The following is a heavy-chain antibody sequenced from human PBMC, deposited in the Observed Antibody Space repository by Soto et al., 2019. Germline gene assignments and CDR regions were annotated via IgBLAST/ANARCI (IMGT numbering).Heavy chain of an antibody. J-gene: IGHJ4*02. CDR1: GFTFTSSA. D-gene: IGHD6-19*01. V-gene: IGHV1-58*01. CDR2: IVVGSGNT. CDR3: AAGSIAVAGSRFDY. Sequence: SVKVSCKASGFTFTSSAVQWVRQARGQRLEWIGWIVVGSGNTNYAQKFQERVTITRDMSTSTAYMELSSLRSEDTAVYYCAAGSIAVAGSRFDYWGQGTLVTVS.